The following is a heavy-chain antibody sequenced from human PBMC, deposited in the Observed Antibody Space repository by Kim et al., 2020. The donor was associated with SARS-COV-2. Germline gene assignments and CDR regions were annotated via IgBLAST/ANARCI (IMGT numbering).Heavy chain of an antibody. J-gene: IGHJ6*02. D-gene: IGHD2-2*01. CDR2: IKQDGSEK. CDR3: ARDAVVVPAAMGEQDYYYYYGMDV. V-gene: IGHV3-7*03. Sequence: GGSLRLSCAASGFTFSSYWMSWVRQAPGKGLEWVANIKQDGSEKYYVDSVKGRFTISRDNAKNSLYLQMNSLRAEDTAVYYCARDAVVVPAAMGEQDYYYYYGMDVWGQGTTVTVSS. CDR1: GFTFSSYW.